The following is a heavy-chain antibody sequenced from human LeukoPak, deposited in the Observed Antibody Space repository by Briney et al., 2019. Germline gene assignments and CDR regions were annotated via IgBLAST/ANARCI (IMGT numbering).Heavy chain of an antibody. CDR1: GFSVNNNY. CDR2: NYGGSNNT. CDR3: AREFRQTYSSGWSLDY. D-gene: IGHD6-19*01. V-gene: IGHV3-53*01. J-gene: IGHJ4*02. Sequence: PGGSLRLSCAVSGFSVNNNYLSWVRQAPGKGLEWVSVNYGGSNNTHYADSVKGRFTISRDNSRNTVYLHMDSLRAEDTATYYCAREFRQTYSSGWSLDYWGQGTLVTVSS.